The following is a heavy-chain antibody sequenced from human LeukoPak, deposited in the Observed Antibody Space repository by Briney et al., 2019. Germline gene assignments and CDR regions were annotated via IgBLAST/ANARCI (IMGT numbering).Heavy chain of an antibody. D-gene: IGHD3-22*01. CDR1: GGSFSAYY. V-gene: IGHV4-34*01. CDR3: ARGRFYYDSSGYLGAFDI. J-gene: IGHJ3*02. CDR2: INHSGST. Sequence: TXXVYGGSFSAYYWSWIRQPPGKGLEWVGEINHSGSTNYNPSLKSRVTISVDTSKNQFSLKLSSVTAADTAVYYCARGRFYYDSSGYLGAFDIWGQGTMVTVSS.